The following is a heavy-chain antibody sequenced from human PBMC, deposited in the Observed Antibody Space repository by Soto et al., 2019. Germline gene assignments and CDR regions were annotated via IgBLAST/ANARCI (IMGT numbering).Heavy chain of an antibody. CDR1: GFTFTSSA. CDR2: IVVGSGNT. Sequence: ASVKVSCKASGFTFTSSAVQWVRQARGQRLEWIGWIVVGSGNTNYAQKFQERVTITRDMSTSTAYMELSSLRSEDTAVYYCAAARPDLYCSSTRQNSCYYGMDVWGQGTTVTVSS. V-gene: IGHV1-58*01. J-gene: IGHJ6*02. D-gene: IGHD2-2*01. CDR3: AAARPDLYCSSTRQNSCYYGMDV.